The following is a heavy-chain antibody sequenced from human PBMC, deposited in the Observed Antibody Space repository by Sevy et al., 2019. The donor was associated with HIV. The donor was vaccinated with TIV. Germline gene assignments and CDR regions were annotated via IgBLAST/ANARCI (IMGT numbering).Heavy chain of an antibody. CDR1: GFTFSTYS. CDR3: ARDYNSGWRKFNLFDP. CDR2: ISSTSSYI. Sequence: GGSLRLSCAASGFTFSTYSMNWVRQAPGKGLEWVSSISSTSSYIDYAYSVKGRFTIARDNAKNSVYLQMNNLRAEDTAVYYCARDYNSGWRKFNLFDPWGQGTLVTVSS. V-gene: IGHV3-21*01. D-gene: IGHD6-19*01. J-gene: IGHJ5*02.